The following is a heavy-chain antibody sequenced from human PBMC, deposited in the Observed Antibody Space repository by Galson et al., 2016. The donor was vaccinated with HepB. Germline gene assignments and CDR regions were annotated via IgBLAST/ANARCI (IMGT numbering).Heavy chain of an antibody. CDR1: GYTFSSYA. CDR3: ATTYGSGVTNWFDP. D-gene: IGHD3-10*01. CDR2: INTAKGNT. Sequence: SVKVSCKASGYTFSSYAIHWVRQAPGQRLEWMGWINTAKGNTHYSQKFQGRVIITRDTFASTAYMELSSLRSEDTAVYYCATTYGSGVTNWFDPWGQGTTVTVSS. V-gene: IGHV1-3*04. J-gene: IGHJ5*01.